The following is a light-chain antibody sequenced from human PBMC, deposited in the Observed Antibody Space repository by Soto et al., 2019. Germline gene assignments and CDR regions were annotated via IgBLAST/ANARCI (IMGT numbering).Light chain of an antibody. Sequence: QSALTQPASVSGSPGQSITISCTGTSSDVGGYNYVSWYQQHPGKAPKLMIYDVSNRPSGVSNRFSGSKSGNTASLTISGLQAEDEADYYCSSYTSSRTINYVFGTGTKVTVL. CDR1: SSDVGGYNY. CDR3: SSYTSSRTINYV. J-gene: IGLJ1*01. V-gene: IGLV2-14*01. CDR2: DVS.